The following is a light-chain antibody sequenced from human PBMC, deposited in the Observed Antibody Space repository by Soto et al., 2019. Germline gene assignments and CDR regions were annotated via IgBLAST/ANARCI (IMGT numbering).Light chain of an antibody. CDR1: SSDVGAYNY. V-gene: IGLV2-14*01. CDR2: EVT. Sequence: QSVLTQPASVSGSPGQSITISCTGTSSDVGAYNYVSWYQHHPGKVPKLLIYEVTNRPSGVSDRFSGSKSGNTASLTISGLQAEDEADYYCLSYTASSTFVFGTGTKVTVL. CDR3: LSYTASSTFV. J-gene: IGLJ1*01.